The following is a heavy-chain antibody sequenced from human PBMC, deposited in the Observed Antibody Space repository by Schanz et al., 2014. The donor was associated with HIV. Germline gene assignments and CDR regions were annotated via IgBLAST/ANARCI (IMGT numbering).Heavy chain of an antibody. V-gene: IGHV1-8*02. D-gene: IGHD1-26*01. J-gene: IGHJ5*02. CDR1: GYNFGNLD. CDR2: MNPGSGNT. Sequence: QVWLVQSGAEVKKPGASVRVSCKASGYNFGNLDINWVRQATGQGLEWLGWMNPGSGNTGYAWKFQGRVTMTRDTSIRTAYMELSSLRSEDSAIYYCARASYSGTYYTWFDPWGQGTLVTVSS. CDR3: ARASYSGTYYTWFDP.